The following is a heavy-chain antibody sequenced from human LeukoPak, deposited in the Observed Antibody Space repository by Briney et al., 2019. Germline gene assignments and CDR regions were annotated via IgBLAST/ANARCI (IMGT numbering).Heavy chain of an antibody. CDR2: IIPILGVA. D-gene: IGHD3-3*01. CDR3: ARGDYDFWSGYYLLGAFDI. CDR1: GGTFSSYA. V-gene: IGHV1-69*04. J-gene: IGHJ3*02. Sequence: SVKVSCKASGGTFSSYAISWVRQAPGQGLEWMGRIIPILGVANYAQKFQGRVTITADKSTSTAYMELSSLRSEDTAVYYCARGDYDFWSGYYLLGAFDIWGQGTMVTVSS.